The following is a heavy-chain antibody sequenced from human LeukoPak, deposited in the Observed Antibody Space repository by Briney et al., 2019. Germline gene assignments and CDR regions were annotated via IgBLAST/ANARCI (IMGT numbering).Heavy chain of an antibody. CDR3: AKGNDYVWGSYRPFDY. D-gene: IGHD3-16*02. CDR2: ISGSGGST. V-gene: IGHV3-23*01. CDR1: GFTFSSYA. J-gene: IGHJ4*02. Sequence: GGSLRLSCAASGFTFSSYAMSWVRQAPGKGLEWVSAISGSGGSTYYADSVKGRFTISRDNSKNTLYLQMNSLRAEDTAVYYRAKGNDYVWGSYRPFDYWGQGTLVTVSS.